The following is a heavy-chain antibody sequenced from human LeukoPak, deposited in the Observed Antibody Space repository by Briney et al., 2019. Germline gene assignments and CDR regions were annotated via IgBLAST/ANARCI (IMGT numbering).Heavy chain of an antibody. J-gene: IGHJ4*02. CDR1: GFTFSSYA. Sequence: QAGGSLRLSCAASGFTFSSYAMSWVRQAPGKGLEWVSAISGSGGSTYYADSVKGRFTISRDNSKNTLYLQMNSLRAEDTAVYYCAKSITYWDYGDDYWGQGTLVTVSS. CDR2: ISGSGGST. V-gene: IGHV3-23*01. CDR3: AKSITYWDYGDDY. D-gene: IGHD4-17*01.